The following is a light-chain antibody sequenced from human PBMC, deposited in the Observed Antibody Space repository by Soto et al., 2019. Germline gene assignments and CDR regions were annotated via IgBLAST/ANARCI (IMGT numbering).Light chain of an antibody. CDR2: DAS. V-gene: IGKV1-5*01. J-gene: IGKJ4*01. CDR3: QQYNTYSSLT. CDR1: QSISSW. Sequence: DIQMTQSPSTLSASVGDRVTITCRASQSISSWLAWYQQKLGRAPRLLIYDASSLESGGPSRFSGSGYGTEFTLTISSLQPDDFATYYCQQYNTYSSLTFGGGTKVEIK.